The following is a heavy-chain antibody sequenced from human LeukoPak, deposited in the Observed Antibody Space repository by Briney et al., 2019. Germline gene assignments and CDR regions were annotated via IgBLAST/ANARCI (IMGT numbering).Heavy chain of an antibody. V-gene: IGHV1-18*01. CDR3: ARAEYSSGWYGYYYMDV. CDR2: ISAYNGNT. CDR1: GYTFTSYG. D-gene: IGHD6-19*01. Sequence: ASVKVSCKASGYTFTSYGISWVRQAPGQGLEWMGWISAYNGNTNYAQKLQGRVTMTTDTSTSTAYMELSSLRSEDTAVYYCARAEYSSGWYGYYYMDVWGKGTTVTISS. J-gene: IGHJ6*03.